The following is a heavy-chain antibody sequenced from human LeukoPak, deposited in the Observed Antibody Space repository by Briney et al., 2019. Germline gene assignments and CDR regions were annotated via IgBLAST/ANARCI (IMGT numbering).Heavy chain of an antibody. Sequence: SETLSLTCAVSGGSISSSNWWSWVRPPPGKGLEWIGEIYHSGSTNYNPSLKSRVTISVDKSKNQFSLKLSSVTAADTAVYYCARGIRITMIEDKRRNWKVFDYWGQGTLVTVSS. CDR1: GGSISSSNW. D-gene: IGHD3-22*01. V-gene: IGHV4-4*02. CDR3: ARGIRITMIEDKRRNWKVFDY. J-gene: IGHJ4*02. CDR2: IYHSGST.